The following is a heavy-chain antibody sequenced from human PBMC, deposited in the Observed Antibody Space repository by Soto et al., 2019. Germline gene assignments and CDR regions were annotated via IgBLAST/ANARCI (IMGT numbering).Heavy chain of an antibody. CDR1: GGSFSGYY. V-gene: IGHV4-34*01. D-gene: IGHD3-10*01. CDR3: ARGPRKDGSGSYYNGYYYYYGMDV. Sequence: SETLSLTCAVYGGSFSGYYWSWIRQPPGKGLEWIGEINHSGSTNYNPSLKSRVTISVDTSKNQFSLKLSSVTAADTAVYYCARGPRKDGSGSYYNGYYYYYGMDVWGQGTTVTVSS. CDR2: INHSGST. J-gene: IGHJ6*02.